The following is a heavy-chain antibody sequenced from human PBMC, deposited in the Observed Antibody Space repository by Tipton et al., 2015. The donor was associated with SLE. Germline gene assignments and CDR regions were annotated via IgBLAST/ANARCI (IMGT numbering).Heavy chain of an antibody. J-gene: IGHJ3*02. CDR1: GFTFDDYA. CDR2: ISWNGGSI. D-gene: IGHD3-10*01. V-gene: IGHV3-9*01. Sequence: SLRLSCAASGFTFDDYAMHWVRQAPGKGLEWVSGISWNGGSIGYADSVKGRFIISRDNAKNSLYLQMNSLRAEDTALYYCAKVLRPYGSGSYTDAFDIWGQGTMVTVSS. CDR3: AKVLRPYGSGSYTDAFDI.